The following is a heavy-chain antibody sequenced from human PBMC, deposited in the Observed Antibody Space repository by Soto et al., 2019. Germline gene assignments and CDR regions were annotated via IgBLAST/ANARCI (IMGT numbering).Heavy chain of an antibody. Sequence: QVQLMQSGAEVKKPGASVKVSCKASGNTFTNYYIHWVRQAPGQGLEWMGTINPSGGHTTYAQKFLGRVTTTRDTSTSTLYMELNSLRSEDTAVYYCARGGHVVVVTAAFDYWGQGTLVTVSS. CDR2: INPSGGHT. D-gene: IGHD2-21*02. J-gene: IGHJ4*02. V-gene: IGHV1-46*01. CDR3: ARGGHVVVVTAAFDY. CDR1: GNTFTNYY.